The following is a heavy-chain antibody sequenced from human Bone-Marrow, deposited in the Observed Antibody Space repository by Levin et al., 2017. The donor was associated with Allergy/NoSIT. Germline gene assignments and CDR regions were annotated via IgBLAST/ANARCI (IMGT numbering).Heavy chain of an antibody. D-gene: IGHD6-13*01. CDR2: MFAGGAA. V-gene: IGHV4-61*02. Sequence: SETLSLTCTVSGDSINNTNHYWSWIRQPAGKGLEWIGRMFAGGAATYNRSLRSRVTLSIHTSKNHFSLKFTSVTAADTAVYYCARDETFNSWHTGWFDPWGQGTLVTVSS. J-gene: IGHJ5*02. CDR1: GDSINNTNHY. CDR3: ARDETFNSWHTGWFDP.